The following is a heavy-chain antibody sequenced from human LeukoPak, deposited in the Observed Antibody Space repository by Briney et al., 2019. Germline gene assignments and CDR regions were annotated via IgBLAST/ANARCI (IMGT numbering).Heavy chain of an antibody. J-gene: IGHJ4*02. Sequence: GGSLKLSCAASGFTFSGSAMHWVRQASGKGLEWVGRIRSKANNYATVYAASVKGRFTISRDDSKNTAYLQMNSLKTEDTAVYYCTKCSGSYSFDYWGQGTLVTVSS. V-gene: IGHV3-73*01. CDR3: TKCSGSYSFDY. D-gene: IGHD1-26*01. CDR1: GFTFSGSA. CDR2: IRSKANNYAT.